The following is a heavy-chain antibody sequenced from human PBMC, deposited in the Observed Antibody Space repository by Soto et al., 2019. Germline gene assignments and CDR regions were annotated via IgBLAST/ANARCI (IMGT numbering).Heavy chain of an antibody. J-gene: IGHJ4*02. CDR3: ARDRYYDILTGYYIPFDY. Sequence: WVRQAPGKGLEWVSSISSSSSYIYYADSVKGRFTISRDNAKNSLYLQMNSLRAEDTAVYYCARDRYYDILTGYYIPFDYWGQGTLVTVSS. V-gene: IGHV3-21*01. CDR2: ISSSSSYI. D-gene: IGHD3-9*01.